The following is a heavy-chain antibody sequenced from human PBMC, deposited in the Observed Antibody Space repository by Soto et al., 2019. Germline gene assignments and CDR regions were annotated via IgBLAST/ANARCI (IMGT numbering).Heavy chain of an antibody. CDR1: GFTFSSYS. J-gene: IGHJ4*02. Sequence: EVQLVESGGGLVKPGGSLRLSCAASGFTFSSYSMVWVRQAPEKGLEWVSSIGGSSGHIYYADSLKGRFTISRDNAKNSLYLQMNSLRVDDTAVYYCARTNGAYSNYFDYWGQGPWSPSPQ. V-gene: IGHV3-21*01. D-gene: IGHD2-8*01. CDR3: ARTNGAYSNYFDY. CDR2: IGGSSGHI.